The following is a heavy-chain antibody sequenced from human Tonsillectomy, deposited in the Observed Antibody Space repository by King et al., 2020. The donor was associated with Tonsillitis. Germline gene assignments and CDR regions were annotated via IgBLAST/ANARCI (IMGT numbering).Heavy chain of an antibody. Sequence: VQLVESGGGLVQPGGSLRLSCAASGFTFSDYWMTWVRQAPGKGLEWVANTKQDGSTKYYVVSVKGRFTISRNNAKNSLYLQMNSLRAEDTAVYYCARESWKFDSWGQGTLVTVSS. D-gene: IGHD1-1*01. CDR3: ARESWKFDS. CDR1: GFTFSDYW. V-gene: IGHV3-7*01. CDR2: TKQDGSTK. J-gene: IGHJ4*02.